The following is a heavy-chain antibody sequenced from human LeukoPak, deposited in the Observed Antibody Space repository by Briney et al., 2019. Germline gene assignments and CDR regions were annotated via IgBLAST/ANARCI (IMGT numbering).Heavy chain of an antibody. J-gene: IGHJ4*02. V-gene: IGHV1-3*01. Sequence: ASVTVSCKASGYTFTNYVVHWVRQAPGQRIAWMGWINAGNGNTKYSQKFQGRVTITRDTSANTAYMELSSLRSEDTAVYYCATPRDGYNSTGGFSFDNWGQGTLVTVSS. CDR2: INAGNGNT. CDR3: ATPRDGYNSTGGFSFDN. D-gene: IGHD5-24*01. CDR1: GYTFTNYV.